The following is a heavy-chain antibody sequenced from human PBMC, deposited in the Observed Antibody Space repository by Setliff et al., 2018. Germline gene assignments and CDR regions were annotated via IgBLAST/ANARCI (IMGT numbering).Heavy chain of an antibody. D-gene: IGHD3-3*01. CDR1: GGTFSNYG. CDR2: TIPFFGTT. J-gene: IGHJ3*02. V-gene: IGHV1-69*05. Sequence: ASVKVSCKASGGTFSNYGVTWVRQAPGQGLEWMGGTIPFFGTTNYAQKFQGRVTITTDESTSTAYMELSSLRSEDTAVYYCARDRYYNSWSGTSITAPHDAFDIWGQGTMVTVSS. CDR3: ARDRYYNSWSGTSITAPHDAFDI.